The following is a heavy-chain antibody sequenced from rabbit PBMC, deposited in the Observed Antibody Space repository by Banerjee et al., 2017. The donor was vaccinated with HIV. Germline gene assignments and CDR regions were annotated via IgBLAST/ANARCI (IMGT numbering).Heavy chain of an antibody. CDR1: GFSFSGSYY. Sequence: QEQLEESGGDLVQPEGSLTLTCTASGFSFSGSYYMCWVRQAPGRGLEWIACIYTGSSDSTFYASWAKGRFTISKTSSTTVTLQVTSLTVADTTTYFCARRYTCNAAGYGCALNLWGQGTLVTVS. CDR2: IYTGSSDST. CDR3: ARRYTCNAAGYGCALNL. V-gene: IGHV1S45*01. J-gene: IGHJ4*01. D-gene: IGHD6-1*01.